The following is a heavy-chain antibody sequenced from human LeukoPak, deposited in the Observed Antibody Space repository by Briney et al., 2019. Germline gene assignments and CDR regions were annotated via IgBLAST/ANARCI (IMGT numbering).Heavy chain of an antibody. D-gene: IGHD2-15*01. Sequence: GGSLRLSCAASGFTFSSYAMSWVRQAPGKGLEWISVISPSGAYTYYADSVKGRFTISRDNSKSTLYLQMHSLRAEDTAVYYCAKEEGGYCGGGNCRPIDYWGQGTLVTVSP. CDR1: GFTFSSYA. CDR2: ISPSGAYT. V-gene: IGHV3-23*01. CDR3: AKEEGGYCGGGNCRPIDY. J-gene: IGHJ4*02.